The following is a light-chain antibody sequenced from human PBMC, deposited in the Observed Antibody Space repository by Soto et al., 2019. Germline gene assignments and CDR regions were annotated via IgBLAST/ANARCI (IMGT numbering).Light chain of an antibody. J-gene: IGLJ2*01. CDR2: RNN. Sequence: QSVLTQPPSASGTPGQRVTISCSGSSSNIGSNYVYWYQQLPGTAPKLLIYRNNQRPSGVPVRFSGSKSGTSASLAIRGLRSEDEADYYCAAWDDSLSGVVFGGGTKVTVL. V-gene: IGLV1-47*01. CDR1: SSNIGSNY. CDR3: AAWDDSLSGVV.